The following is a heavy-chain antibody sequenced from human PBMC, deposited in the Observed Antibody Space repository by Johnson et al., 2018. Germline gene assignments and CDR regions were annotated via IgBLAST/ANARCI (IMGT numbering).Heavy chain of an antibody. CDR3: AKPGEDYGDYVGGMDV. J-gene: IGHJ6*02. CDR2: ISYDGSNK. CDR1: GFTFSSYG. D-gene: IGHD4-17*01. V-gene: IGHV3-30*18. Sequence: QVQLVESGGGVVQPGRSLRLSCAASGFTFSSYGMHWVRQAPGKGLEWVAVISYDGSNKYYADSVKGRFTISRDNSKNTLYLQMNSLRAEDTAVYYCAKPGEDYGDYVGGMDVWGQGTTVTVSS.